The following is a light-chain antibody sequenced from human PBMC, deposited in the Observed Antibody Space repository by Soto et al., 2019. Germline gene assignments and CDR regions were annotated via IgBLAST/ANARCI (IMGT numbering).Light chain of an antibody. CDR1: SSNIGINT. CDR3: AAWDDSLNGYV. Sequence: LTQPPSASGTPGQRVTISCSGSSSNIGINTVNWYQQLPGTAPKLLIYSNNQRPSGVPDRFSGSRSGTSASLAISGLQSEDEADYYCAAWDDSLNGYVFGTGTKLTVL. J-gene: IGLJ1*01. V-gene: IGLV1-44*01. CDR2: SNN.